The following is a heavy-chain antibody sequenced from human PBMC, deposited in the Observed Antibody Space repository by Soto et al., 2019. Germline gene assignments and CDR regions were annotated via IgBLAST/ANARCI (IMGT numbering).Heavy chain of an antibody. CDR1: GGSISSGGYY. CDR2: IYYSGST. J-gene: IGHJ4*02. V-gene: IGHV4-31*03. Sequence: QVQLQESGPGLVKPSQTLSLTCTFSGGSISSGGYYWSWIRQHPGKGLECIGYIYYSGSTYYNPSLKSRVTLSVDTSKNQFSLKLSSVTAADTAVYYCARALEVPAPFDYWGQGTLVTVSS. CDR3: ARALEVPAPFDY. D-gene: IGHD2-2*01.